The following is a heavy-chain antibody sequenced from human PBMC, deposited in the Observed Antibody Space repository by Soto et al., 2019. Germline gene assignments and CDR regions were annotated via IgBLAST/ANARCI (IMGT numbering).Heavy chain of an antibody. CDR1: GGSISMSDYY. CDR2: INYRGTS. CDR3: VDMRGPWIPRN. Sequence: QLQLQESGPGLVKPSETLSLTCSVSGGSISMSDYYWGWIRQPPGEGLEWLGNINYRGTSYHNPSLKSRVTIAVDTSKNQFSLKLSSVTAADTAIYYCVDMRGPWIPRNWGQGTLVTVSS. J-gene: IGHJ4*02. V-gene: IGHV4-39*01. D-gene: IGHD5-12*01.